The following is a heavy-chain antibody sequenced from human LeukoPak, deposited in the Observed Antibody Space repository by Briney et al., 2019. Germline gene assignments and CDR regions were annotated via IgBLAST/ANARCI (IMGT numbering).Heavy chain of an antibody. D-gene: IGHD3-3*01. V-gene: IGHV3-23*01. CDR2: ISGSGGST. CDR1: GFTFSSYA. Sequence: GGSLRLSCAASGFTFSSYAMSWVRQAPGKGLEWVSAISGSGGSTYYADSVKGRFTISRDNSKNTLYLQMNSLRPEDTAVYYCAKENLTYYDFWTGYKYYYYMDVWGKGTTVTVSS. J-gene: IGHJ6*03. CDR3: AKENLTYYDFWTGYKYYYYMDV.